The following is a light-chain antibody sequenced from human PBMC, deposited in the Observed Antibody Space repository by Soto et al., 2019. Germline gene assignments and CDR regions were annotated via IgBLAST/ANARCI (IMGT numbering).Light chain of an antibody. CDR3: QQYGSSGT. CDR2: GAS. V-gene: IGKV3-20*01. Sequence: VLTQSPDTLSVSPGERATLLCRASQSVRNNLAWYQQKPGQAPKLLLYGASSRAAGIPDRFSGRWAGTDFTITISRLEPEDFAVYYCQQYGSSGTFGQGTKVDIK. J-gene: IGKJ1*01. CDR1: QSVRNN.